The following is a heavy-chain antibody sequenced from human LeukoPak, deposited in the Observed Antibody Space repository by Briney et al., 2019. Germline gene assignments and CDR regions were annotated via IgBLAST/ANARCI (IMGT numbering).Heavy chain of an antibody. Sequence: PGGSLRLSCAASGFIFSDYYMSWIRQAPGKGLEWVSYISSSSSTIHYADSVKGRFTISRDNSKNTLYLQMNSLRAEDTAVYYCAKGGVRGFYDYWGQGTLVTVSS. CDR1: GFIFSDYY. D-gene: IGHD3-10*01. V-gene: IGHV3-11*01. J-gene: IGHJ4*02. CDR2: ISSSSSTI. CDR3: AKGGVRGFYDY.